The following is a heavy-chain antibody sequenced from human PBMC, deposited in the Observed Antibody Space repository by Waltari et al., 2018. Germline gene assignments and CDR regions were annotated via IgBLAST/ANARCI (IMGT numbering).Heavy chain of an antibody. CDR1: GGSVSSSSYY. D-gene: IGHD5-12*01. J-gene: IGHJ4*02. CDR3: ARRGPSYFDY. CDR2: IYYTEST. V-gene: IGHV4-39*01. Sequence: QLQLQESGPGLVKPSETLSLTCTVSGGSVSSSSYYWGWIRQPPGKGLEYIGTIYYTESTYYNPSLKSRVTISIDSAKNQFSLELRSVTAADTAVYYCARRGPSYFDYWGRGTLVTVSS.